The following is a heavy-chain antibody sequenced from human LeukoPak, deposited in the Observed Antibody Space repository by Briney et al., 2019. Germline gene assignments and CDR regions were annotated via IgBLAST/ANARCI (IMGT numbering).Heavy chain of an antibody. D-gene: IGHD3-22*01. Sequence: PGRSLRLPCAASGFTFSSYGMHWVRQAPGKGLEWVAVISYDGSNKYYADSVKGRFTISRDNSKNTLYLQMNSLRAEDTAVYYCAKDIDYDSSGYPFDYWGQGTLVTVSS. V-gene: IGHV3-30*18. CDR1: GFTFSSYG. CDR3: AKDIDYDSSGYPFDY. CDR2: ISYDGSNK. J-gene: IGHJ4*02.